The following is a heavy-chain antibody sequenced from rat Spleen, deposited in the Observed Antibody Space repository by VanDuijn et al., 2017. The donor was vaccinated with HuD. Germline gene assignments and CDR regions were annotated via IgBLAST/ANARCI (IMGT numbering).Heavy chain of an antibody. D-gene: IGHD1-12*03. V-gene: IGHV5-22*01. CDR1: GFSLTSYH. J-gene: IGHJ2*01. CDR2: ISYEGSGT. CDR3: TRGGYFRY. Sequence: VQLKESGPGLVQPSQTLSLTCTVSGFSLTSYHVHWVRQAPTKGLEWVASISYEGSGTYYGDSVKGRFTISRDNAKSTLYLQMTSLRSEDTATYYCTRGGYFRYWGQGVMVTVSS.